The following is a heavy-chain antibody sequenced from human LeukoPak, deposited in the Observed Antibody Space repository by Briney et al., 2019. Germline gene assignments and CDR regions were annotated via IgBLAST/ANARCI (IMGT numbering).Heavy chain of an antibody. D-gene: IGHD3-10*01. V-gene: IGHV4-34*01. J-gene: IGHJ4*02. CDR1: GGSFSGYY. CDR3: ARGNQYYYGSGSYVY. Sequence: SETLSLTCAVYGGSFSGYYWSWIRQPPGKGLEWIGEINHSGSTNYNPSLKSRVAISVDTSKNQFSLKLSSVTAADTAVYYCARGNQYYYGSGSYVYWGQGTLVTVSS. CDR2: INHSGST.